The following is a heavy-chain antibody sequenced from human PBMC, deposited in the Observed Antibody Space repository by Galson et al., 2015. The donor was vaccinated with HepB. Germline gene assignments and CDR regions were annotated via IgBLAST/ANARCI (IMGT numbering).Heavy chain of an antibody. CDR1: GFTSRDLA. CDR3: GRDQRPGGLGF. D-gene: IGHD3-10*01. Sequence: SLRLSCAASGFTSRDLAMHWVRQPPGKGLEWVGGIYWNGARVDYADSVKGQFTISRDNAKNSLYLQTNSLRPEDTALYYCGRDQRPGGLGFWGQGTLVTVSS. CDR2: IYWNGARV. J-gene: IGHJ4*02. V-gene: IGHV3-9*02.